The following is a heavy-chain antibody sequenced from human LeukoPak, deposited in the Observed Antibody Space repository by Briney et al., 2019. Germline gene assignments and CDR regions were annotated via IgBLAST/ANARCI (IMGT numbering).Heavy chain of an antibody. CDR2: IIPIFGTA. CDR1: GYTLTELS. Sequence: ASVKVSCKVSGYTLTELSMHWVRQAPGQGLEWMGGIIPIFGTANYAQKFQGRVTITADESTSTAYMELSSLRSADTAVYYCARVPRSYYYYYMDVWGKGTTVTVSS. J-gene: IGHJ6*03. CDR3: ARVPRSYYYYYMDV. V-gene: IGHV1-69*13.